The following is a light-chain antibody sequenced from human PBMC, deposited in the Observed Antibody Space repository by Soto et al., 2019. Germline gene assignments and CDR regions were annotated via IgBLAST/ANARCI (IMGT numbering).Light chain of an antibody. J-gene: IGLJ3*02. CDR2: EVT. Sequence: QSALTQPPSASGSPGQSVTISCTGTSSDVGGYNFVSWYQQHPGKAPKLIIFEVTKRPSGVPDRFSGAKSGNTASLTVSGLQADDEADYYCQAYDYSLTASVFGGGTKLTVL. CDR3: QAYDYSLTASV. CDR1: SSDVGGYNF. V-gene: IGLV2-8*01.